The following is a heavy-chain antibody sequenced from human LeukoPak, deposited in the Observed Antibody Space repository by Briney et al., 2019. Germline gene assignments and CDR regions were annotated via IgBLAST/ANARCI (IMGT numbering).Heavy chain of an antibody. D-gene: IGHD2-15*01. CDR1: GGTFSSYA. CDR3: ARDTSGYCSGGSYNWFDP. V-gene: IGHV1-69*13. CDR2: IIPIFGTA. Sequence: ASVKVSCKASGGTFSSYAISWVRQAPGQGLEWMGGIIPIFGTANYAQKFQGRVTITADESTSTAYMELSSLRSEDTAVYYCARDTSGYCSGGSYNWFDPWGQGTLVTVSS. J-gene: IGHJ5*02.